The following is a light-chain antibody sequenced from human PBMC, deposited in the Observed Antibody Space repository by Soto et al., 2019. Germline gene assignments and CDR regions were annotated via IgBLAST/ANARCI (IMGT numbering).Light chain of an antibody. CDR1: SSDIGSYNH. V-gene: IGLV2-14*03. CDR2: AVS. Sequence: QSVLTQPASVSGSPGQSITISCSGTSSDIGSYNHVAWYQQFPGKSPKLMIYAVSDLPSGVSDRFSGSKSGITASLTISGLQAEDEADYYCISYTDRQSYLFGTGTKVTVL. J-gene: IGLJ1*01. CDR3: ISYTDRQSYL.